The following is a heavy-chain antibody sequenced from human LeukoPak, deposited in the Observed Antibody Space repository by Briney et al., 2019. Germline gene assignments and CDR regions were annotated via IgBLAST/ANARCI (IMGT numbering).Heavy chain of an antibody. V-gene: IGHV4-34*01. CDR2: INHSGST. CDR1: GVSFSGYY. Sequence: SETLSLTCAVYGVSFSGYYWSWIRQPPGKGLEWIGEINHSGSTNYNPSLKSRVTISVDTSKNQFSLKLSSVTAADTAVYYCARGQPYSSSWYDYWGQGTLVTVSS. J-gene: IGHJ4*02. CDR3: ARGQPYSSSWYDY. D-gene: IGHD6-13*01.